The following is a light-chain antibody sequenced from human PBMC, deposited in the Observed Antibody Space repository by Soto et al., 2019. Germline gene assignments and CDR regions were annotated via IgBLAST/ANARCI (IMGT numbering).Light chain of an antibody. V-gene: IGKV3-20*01. CDR1: QSVSSSY. CDR2: GAS. CDR3: QQYGSSPLT. J-gene: IGKJ1*01. Sequence: EIVLTQSPGTLSLSPGERATLSCRASQSVSSSYVAWYQQKPGQAPRLLIYGASSSATGLPDRFSGRGSGTDFTLTISGLEPEDFAVYYCQQYGSSPLTFGQGTKVEIK.